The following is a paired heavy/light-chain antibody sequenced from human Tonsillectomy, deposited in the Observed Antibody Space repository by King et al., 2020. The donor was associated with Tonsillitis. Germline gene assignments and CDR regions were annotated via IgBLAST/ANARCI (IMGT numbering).Heavy chain of an antibody. J-gene: IGHJ4*02. Sequence: EVQLVESGGDLVQPGRSLRLSCAGSGFPFNEYALYWVRQSPGKGLEWVSGISWNSGSTGYADSVKGRFTIVRDNARSTLYLHMNSLRVDDTALYYCAKAVRSFGFYSGADFWGQGTLVTVSS. D-gene: IGHD6-19*01. CDR2: ISWNSGST. CDR1: GFPFNEYA. V-gene: IGHV3-9*01. CDR3: AKAVRSFGFYSGADF.
Light chain of an antibody. J-gene: IGKJ3*01. Sequence: DIQMTQSPSSLSASVGDRVTITCQTSHTISNALNWYQQKAGKAPQLLIYDAYTLQSGVPSRFTGSGSGTEFTLTITSLQPEDFATYFCQHSYSILPFTFGPGTRVDLK. CDR3: QHSYSILPFT. CDR1: HTISNA. V-gene: IGKV1-39*01. CDR2: DAY.